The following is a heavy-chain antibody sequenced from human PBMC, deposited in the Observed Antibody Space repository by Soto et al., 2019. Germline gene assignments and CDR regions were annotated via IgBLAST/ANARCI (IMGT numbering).Heavy chain of an antibody. D-gene: IGHD1-26*01. Sequence: GGSLRLSCAASGFTFRTYVMSWVRQAPGKGLEWVSSISDSGGTSYYADSVKGRFTISRDNSKNTLYLQMNSLRAEDTAIYYCAKRPRALLTFDYWGQGTLVTVSS. CDR1: GFTFRTYV. CDR2: ISDSGGTS. J-gene: IGHJ4*02. V-gene: IGHV3-23*01. CDR3: AKRPRALLTFDY.